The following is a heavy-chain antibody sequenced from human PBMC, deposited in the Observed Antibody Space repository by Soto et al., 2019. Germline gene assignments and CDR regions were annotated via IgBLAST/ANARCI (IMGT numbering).Heavy chain of an antibody. CDR3: ARSREPATHRAFDF. Sequence: EVQLVQSGAEVKKPGESLKISCTASGYTFTNYWIGWVRQMPGKGLDWMAIIYPGDSGTRYSPSFQGQVTISADESISTAFLQWSSLKASDTAIYYCARSREPATHRAFDFWGQGTLVTVSS. D-gene: IGHD1-26*01. V-gene: IGHV5-51*03. J-gene: IGHJ4*02. CDR2: IYPGDSGT. CDR1: GYTFTNYW.